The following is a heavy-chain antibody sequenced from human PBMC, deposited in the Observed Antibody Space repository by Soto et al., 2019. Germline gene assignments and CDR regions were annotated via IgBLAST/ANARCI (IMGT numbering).Heavy chain of an antibody. Sequence: GGSLRLSCAASGFTFSRYGMSWVRQAPGKGLEWVANIKEDGSEKLYVDSVKGRFTISRDNAKNSLYLQMNRLRAEDTAVYYCARVGYSGYGYHDAFDIWGQGTMVTVSS. V-gene: IGHV3-7*01. CDR1: GFTFSRYG. CDR2: IKEDGSEK. D-gene: IGHD5-12*01. CDR3: ARVGYSGYGYHDAFDI. J-gene: IGHJ3*02.